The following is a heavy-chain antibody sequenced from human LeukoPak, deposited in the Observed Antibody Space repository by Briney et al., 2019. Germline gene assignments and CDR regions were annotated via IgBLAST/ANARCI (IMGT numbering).Heavy chain of an antibody. V-gene: IGHV3-23*01. D-gene: IGHD5-18*01. CDR3: AKAGYSYGYSSDFDY. J-gene: IGHJ4*02. CDR2: ISGSGGST. Sequence: PGGSLRLSCTASGFTFSSYWMSWVRQAPGKGLEWVSAISGSGGSTYYADSVKGRFTISRDNSKNTLYLQMNSLRAEDTAVYYCAKAGYSYGYSSDFDYWGQGTLVTVSS. CDR1: GFTFSSYW.